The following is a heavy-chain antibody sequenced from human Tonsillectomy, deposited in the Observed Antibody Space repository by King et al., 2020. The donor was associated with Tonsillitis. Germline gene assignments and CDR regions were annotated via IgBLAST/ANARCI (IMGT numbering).Heavy chain of an antibody. CDR2: ISWNSGSI. V-gene: IGHV3-9*01. D-gene: IGHD1-14*01. CDR3: AKAIGITPLVGMDV. J-gene: IGHJ6*02. CDR1: GFSFDNYA. Sequence: VQLVESGGGLVQPGGSLRLSCTASGFSFDNYAMHWVRQAPGKGLEWVSGISWNSGSIGYADSVKGRFTISRDNAKNSLYLQMNSLRRGDTALYYCAKAIGITPLVGMDVWGQGTTVTVSS.